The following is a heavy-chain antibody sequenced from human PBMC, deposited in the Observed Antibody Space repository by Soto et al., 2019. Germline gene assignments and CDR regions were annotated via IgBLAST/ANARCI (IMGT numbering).Heavy chain of an antibody. Sequence: PSETLSLTCTVSGGSISSGDYYWSWIRQPPGKGLEWIGYIYYSGSTYYNPPLKSRVTISVDTSKNQFSLKLSSVTAADTAVYYCARAGDILTGYYIGPLDYWGQGTLVTVSS. CDR3: ARAGDILTGYYIGPLDY. D-gene: IGHD3-9*01. V-gene: IGHV4-30-4*01. J-gene: IGHJ4*02. CDR1: GGSISSGDYY. CDR2: IYYSGST.